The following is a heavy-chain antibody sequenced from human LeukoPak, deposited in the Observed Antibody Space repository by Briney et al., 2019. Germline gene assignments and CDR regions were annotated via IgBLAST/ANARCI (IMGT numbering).Heavy chain of an antibody. Sequence: GGSLRLPCAASGFTFSNAWMSWVRQAPGKGLEWVGRIKSKTDGETTDYAAPVKGRFTISRDDSKNTLYLQMNSLKTEDTAVYYCTFRGYSYGYVSDYWGQGTLVTVSS. V-gene: IGHV3-15*01. CDR3: TFRGYSYGYVSDY. D-gene: IGHD5-18*01. J-gene: IGHJ4*02. CDR2: IKSKTDGETT. CDR1: GFTFSNAW.